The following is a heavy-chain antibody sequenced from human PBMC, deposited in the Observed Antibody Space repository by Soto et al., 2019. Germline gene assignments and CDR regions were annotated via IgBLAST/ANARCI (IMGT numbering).Heavy chain of an antibody. J-gene: IGHJ4*02. CDR3: AKDPSQYSGSYSDY. Sequence: EVQLLESGGGLVQTGGSLRLSCAASGFTFSSYAMSWVRQAPGKGLEWVSAISGSGGSTYYADSVKGRFTISRDNSKNTLYLQMNSLRAEDTAVYYCAKDPSQYSGSYSDYWGQGTLVTVSS. CDR2: ISGSGGST. CDR1: GFTFSSYA. D-gene: IGHD1-26*01. V-gene: IGHV3-23*01.